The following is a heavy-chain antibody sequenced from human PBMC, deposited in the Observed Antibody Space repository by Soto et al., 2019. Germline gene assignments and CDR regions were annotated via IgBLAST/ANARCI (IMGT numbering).Heavy chain of an antibody. CDR3: AALWFGELAFNY. Sequence: QVQLQESGPGLVKASETLSLSCSVSGYSISSGYYWGWVRQAPGKGLEWLGSVYHNGIMFHNPSFQSRVTISVDTSKNQFSLNLRSVTDADTAVYYCAALWFGELAFNYWGHGILVTVSS. CDR2: VYHNGIM. D-gene: IGHD3-10*01. V-gene: IGHV4-38-2*02. CDR1: GYSISSGYY. J-gene: IGHJ4*01.